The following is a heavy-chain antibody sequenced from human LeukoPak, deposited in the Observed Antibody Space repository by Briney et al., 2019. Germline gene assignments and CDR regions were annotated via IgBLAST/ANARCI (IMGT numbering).Heavy chain of an antibody. CDR1: GGSFSGYY. V-gene: IGHV4-34*01. Sequence: PSETLSLTCAVYGGSFSGYYWSWIRQPPGKGLEWIGEINHSGSTNYNPSLKSRVTISVDTSKNQFSLKLSSVTAADTAVYYCARGSQQLVDYWGQGTLVTVSS. J-gene: IGHJ4*02. CDR2: INHSGST. CDR3: ARGSQQLVDY. D-gene: IGHD6-13*01.